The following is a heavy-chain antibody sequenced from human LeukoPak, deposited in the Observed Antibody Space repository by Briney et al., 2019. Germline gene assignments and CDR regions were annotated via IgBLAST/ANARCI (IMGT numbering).Heavy chain of an antibody. CDR1: GFTFSSYA. CDR3: ASPYSSRWYELCY. J-gene: IGHJ4*02. V-gene: IGHV3-21*01. CDR2: ISSSSYI. D-gene: IGHD6-13*01. Sequence: PGGSLRLSCAASGFTFSSYAMSWVRQAPGKGLEWVPSISSSSYIYYADSVKGRFTISRDNAKNSLYLQMNSLRAEDMPVYYCASPYSSRWYELCYWGQGTLVTVSS.